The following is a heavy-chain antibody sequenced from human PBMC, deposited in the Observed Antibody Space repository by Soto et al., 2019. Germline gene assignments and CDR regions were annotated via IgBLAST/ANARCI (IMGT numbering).Heavy chain of an antibody. Sequence: GGSLRLSCAASGFTFSSYAMSWVRQAPGKGLEWVSAISGSGGRTYYADSVKSRITINPDTSKNQFSLQLNSVTPEDTALYASSDRSGFGFDYWGQGTLVTVSS. V-gene: IGHV3-23*01. CDR1: GFTFSSYA. D-gene: IGHD3-22*01. CDR2: ISGSGGRT. CDR3: SDRSGFGFDY. J-gene: IGHJ4*02.